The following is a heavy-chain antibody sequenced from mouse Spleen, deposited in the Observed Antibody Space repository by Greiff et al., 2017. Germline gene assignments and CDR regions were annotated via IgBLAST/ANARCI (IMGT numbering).Heavy chain of an antibody. CDR3: ARSYRYDGGYYAMDY. J-gene: IGHJ4*01. D-gene: IGHD2-14*01. Sequence: EVKVVESGGGLVKPGGSLKLSCAASGFTFSDYGMHWVRQAPEKGLEWVAYISSGSSTIYYADTVKGRFTISRDNAKNTLFLQMTSLRSEDTAMYYCARSYRYDGGYYAMDYWGQGTSVTVSS. CDR2: ISSGSSTI. V-gene: IGHV5-17*01. CDR1: GFTFSDYG.